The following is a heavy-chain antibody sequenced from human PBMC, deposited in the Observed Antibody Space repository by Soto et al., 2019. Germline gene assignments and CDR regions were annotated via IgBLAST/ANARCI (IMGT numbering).Heavy chain of an antibody. V-gene: IGHV3-23*01. CDR3: EKQHGHSSRWLAFDY. J-gene: IGHJ4*02. CDR2: GSGSGSST. Sequence: GWSLRLSCAPCGLGFSSYAMSWVRQGPGKGLEWFSGGSGSGSSTTYADSVKGRFTIYRDNPKNTLYPQMNSLSAEDTAVYSCEKQHGHSSRWLAFDYWGQGT. D-gene: IGHD6-13*01. CDR1: GLGFSSYA.